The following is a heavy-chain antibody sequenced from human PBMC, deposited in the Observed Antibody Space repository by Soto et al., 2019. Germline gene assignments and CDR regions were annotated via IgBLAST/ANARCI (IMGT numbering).Heavy chain of an antibody. CDR3: TTDLYSYGLLRFGY. CDR1: GFTFSNAW. J-gene: IGHJ4*02. Sequence: GGSLRLSCAASGFTFSNAWMSWVRQAPGKGLEWVGRIKSKTDGGTTDYAAPVKGRFTISRDDSKNTLYLQMNSLKTEDTAVYYCTTDLYSYGLLRFGYWGQGTLVTVSS. D-gene: IGHD5-18*01. V-gene: IGHV3-15*01. CDR2: IKSKTDGGTT.